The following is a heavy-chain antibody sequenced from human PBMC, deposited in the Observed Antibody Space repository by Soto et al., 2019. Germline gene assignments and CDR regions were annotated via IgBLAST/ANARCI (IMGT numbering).Heavy chain of an antibody. Sequence: GGSLRLSCAASGFTFSSYAMNWVRQAPGKGLEWVSAISVSGGSTYYADSVKGRFTISRDNAKNTLYLQMNSLRAEDTAVYYYAKDPRREVIMVGGVLGFAYGGQGTLVTVSS. D-gene: IGHD3-10*01. J-gene: IGHJ4*02. CDR1: GFTFSSYA. CDR2: ISVSGGST. V-gene: IGHV3-23*01. CDR3: AKDPRREVIMVGGVLGFAY.